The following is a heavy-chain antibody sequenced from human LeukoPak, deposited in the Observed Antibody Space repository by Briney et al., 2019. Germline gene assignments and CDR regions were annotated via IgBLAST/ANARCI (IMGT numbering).Heavy chain of an antibody. J-gene: IGHJ5*02. CDR1: GGSISSSSYY. D-gene: IGHD5-18*01. V-gene: IGHV4-39*07. CDR3: ARDHRIQLWFSNWFDP. Sequence: SETLSLTCTVSGGSISSSSYYWGWVRQPPGTGREWVGSIYYSGSTYYNPSLKSRVTISVDTSKNQFSLKLSSVTAADTAVYYCARDHRIQLWFSNWFDPWGQGTLVTVSS. CDR2: IYYSGST.